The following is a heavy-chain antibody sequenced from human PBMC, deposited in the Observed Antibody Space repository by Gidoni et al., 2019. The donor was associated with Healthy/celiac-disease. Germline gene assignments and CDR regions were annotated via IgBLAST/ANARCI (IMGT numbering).Heavy chain of an antibody. Sequence: QPQLQESGPGLVKPSETLSLTCTVSGGSISSSSYYWGWIRQPPGKGLEWIGSIYYSGSTYYNPSLKSRVTISVDTSKNQFSLKLSSVTAADTAVYYCARPHSSGWYYDFWSGGDAFDIWGQGTMVTVSS. J-gene: IGHJ3*02. V-gene: IGHV4-39*01. CDR3: ARPHSSGWYYDFWSGGDAFDI. CDR1: GGSISSSSYY. CDR2: IYYSGST. D-gene: IGHD3-3*01.